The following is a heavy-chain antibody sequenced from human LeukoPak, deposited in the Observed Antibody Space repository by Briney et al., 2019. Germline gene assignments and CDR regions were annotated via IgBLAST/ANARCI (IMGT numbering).Heavy chain of an antibody. V-gene: IGHV3-7*01. J-gene: IGHJ4*02. CDR2: IKKDGSEK. CDR3: ARHLSGVTGYTYGRGIDY. D-gene: IGHD5-18*01. CDR1: GFTFSSYW. Sequence: GGSLRLSCAASGFTFSSYWMSWVRQAPGEGLEWVANIKKDGSEKNYVDSVKGRFTISRDNAKKSLYLQMNSLRAEDTAMYYCARHLSGVTGYTYGRGIDYWGQGTLVTVSS.